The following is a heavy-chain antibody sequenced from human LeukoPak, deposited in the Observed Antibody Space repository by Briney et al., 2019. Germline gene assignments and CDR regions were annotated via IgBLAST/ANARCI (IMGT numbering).Heavy chain of an antibody. V-gene: IGHV5-51*01. Sequence: GESLQISCQGSGYSFTSYWIGWVRQLPGKGLEWMGIIYPGDSDTRYSPSFQGQVTISADKSISTAYLQWSSLKASDTATYYCARPGVTTGYFDYWGQGTLVTVSS. CDR1: GYSFTSYW. J-gene: IGHJ4*02. D-gene: IGHD4-17*01. CDR2: IYPGDSDT. CDR3: ARPGVTTGYFDY.